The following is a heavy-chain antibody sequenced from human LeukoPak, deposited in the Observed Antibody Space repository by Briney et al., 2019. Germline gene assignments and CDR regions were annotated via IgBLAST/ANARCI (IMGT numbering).Heavy chain of an antibody. Sequence: PSETLSHTCTVSGGSISSSSYYWGWIRQSPGKGLEWIGSIYYSGNTFYNPSLKSRVTISVDTSKNQFSLKLNSVTAADTAVYYCAREAYTMIRGLPFDYWGQGTLVTVSS. CDR3: AREAYTMIRGLPFDY. V-gene: IGHV4-39*02. J-gene: IGHJ4*02. CDR1: GGSISSSSYY. CDR2: IYYSGNT. D-gene: IGHD3-10*01.